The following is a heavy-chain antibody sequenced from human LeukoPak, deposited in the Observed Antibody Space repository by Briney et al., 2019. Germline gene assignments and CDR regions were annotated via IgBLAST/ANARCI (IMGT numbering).Heavy chain of an antibody. J-gene: IGHJ3*02. CDR1: GGSISSGGYY. D-gene: IGHD2-15*01. V-gene: IGHV4-31*03. CDR2: IYYSGST. Sequence: KTSETLSLTCTVSGGSISSGGYYWSWIRQHPGKGLEWIGYIYYSGSTYYNPSLKSRVSISVDTSKNQFSLKLSSVTAADTAVYYCARERMSAFDIWGQGTMVTVSS. CDR3: ARERMSAFDI.